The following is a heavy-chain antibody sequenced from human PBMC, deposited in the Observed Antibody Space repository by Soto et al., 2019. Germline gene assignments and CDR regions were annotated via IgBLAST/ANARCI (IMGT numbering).Heavy chain of an antibody. CDR2: IYTSGST. Sequence: PSETLSLTCTVSGGSISSYYWSWIRQPAGKGLEWIGRIYTSGSTNYNPSLKSRVTMSVDTSKNQFSLKLSSVTAADTAVYYCARDPAAAGNPYYYYYGMDVWGQGTTVTVSS. V-gene: IGHV4-4*07. CDR3: ARDPAAAGNPYYYYYGMDV. CDR1: GGSISSYY. D-gene: IGHD6-13*01. J-gene: IGHJ6*02.